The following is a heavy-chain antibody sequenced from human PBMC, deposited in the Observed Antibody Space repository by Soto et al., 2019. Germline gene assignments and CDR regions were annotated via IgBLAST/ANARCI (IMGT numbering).Heavy chain of an antibody. D-gene: IGHD3-22*01. CDR3: AREMTSGYYRDAFDI. CDR2: IYSGGST. Sequence: EVQLVETGGGLIQPGGSLRLSCAASGFTVSSNYMSWVRQAPGKGLEWVSVIYSGGSTYYADSVKGRFTISRDNSKNTLYLQINSVRAEDTAVYYCAREMTSGYYRDAFDIWGQGTMVTVSS. CDR1: GFTVSSNY. V-gene: IGHV3-53*02. J-gene: IGHJ3*02.